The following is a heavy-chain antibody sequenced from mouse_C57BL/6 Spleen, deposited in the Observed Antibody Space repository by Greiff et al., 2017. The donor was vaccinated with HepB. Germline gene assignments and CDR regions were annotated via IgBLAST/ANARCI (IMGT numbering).Heavy chain of an antibody. J-gene: IGHJ1*03. CDR1: GYTFTSYW. CDR2: IDPSDSYT. Sequence: QVQLQQPGAELVMPGASVKLSCKASGYTFTSYWMHWVKQRPGQGLEWIGEIDPSDSYTNYNQKFKGKSTLTVDKSSSTAYMQLSSLTSEDSAVYYCARRMGFAHYFGSSEYFDVWGTGTTVTVSS. V-gene: IGHV1-69*01. CDR3: ARRMGFAHYFGSSEYFDV. D-gene: IGHD1-1*01.